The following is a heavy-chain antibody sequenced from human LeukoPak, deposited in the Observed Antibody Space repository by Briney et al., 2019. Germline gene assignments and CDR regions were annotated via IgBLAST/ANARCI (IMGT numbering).Heavy chain of an antibody. V-gene: IGHV3-7*03. CDR1: GFTFSSYW. D-gene: IGHD4-17*01. CDR2: IKHDESEK. J-gene: IGHJ6*04. CDR3: ARARTVTYYGMDV. Sequence: GGSLRLSCVASGFTFSSYWMSWVRQAPGKGLEWVANIKHDESEKYYVDSVKGRFTISRDNAKNSLYLQMNSLRAEDTAVYYCARARTVTYYGMDVWGKGTTVTVSS.